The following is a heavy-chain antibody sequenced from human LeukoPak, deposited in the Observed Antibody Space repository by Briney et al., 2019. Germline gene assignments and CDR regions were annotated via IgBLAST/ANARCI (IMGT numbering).Heavy chain of an antibody. V-gene: IGHV1-2*02. CDR2: INPNSGGT. CDR1: GYTFTGYY. Sequence: ASVKVSCKASGYTFTGYYMHWVRQAPGQGLEWMGWINPNSGGTNYAQKFQGRVTMTRDTSISTAYMELSRLRSDDTAVYYCARGHYDSSGYYLYEFDYWGQGTLVTVSS. CDR3: ARGHYDSSGYYLYEFDY. J-gene: IGHJ4*02. D-gene: IGHD3-22*01.